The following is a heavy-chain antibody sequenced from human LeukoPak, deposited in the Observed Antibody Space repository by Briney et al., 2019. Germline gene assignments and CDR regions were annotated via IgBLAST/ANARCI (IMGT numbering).Heavy chain of an antibody. CDR2: VYNTVSI. V-gene: IGHV4-39*01. D-gene: IGHD2-21*01. Sequence: PPQTLSPTCSVSGGSITASCHYWAWVRQPPGKGLEWTGSVYNTVSIRYNTSLKSRVTISVDMSKNDLFLTLSSVTAADTAFYYCARRDYRAWFDPWGQGILVTVSP. CDR1: GGSITASCHY. J-gene: IGHJ5*02. CDR3: ARRDYRAWFDP.